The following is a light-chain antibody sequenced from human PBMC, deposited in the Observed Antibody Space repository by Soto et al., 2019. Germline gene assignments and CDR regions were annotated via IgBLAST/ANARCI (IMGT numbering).Light chain of an antibody. CDR1: QSVSSSY. Sequence: EIVLTQSPGTLSLSPGERATLSCRASQSVSSSYLAWYQQKPGQAPRLLIYVASGRATGIPDRFSGSGSGTDFPLTISRLEPEDFAVYYCQQYGSSPMYTFGQGTKLEIK. V-gene: IGKV3-20*01. CDR2: VAS. CDR3: QQYGSSPMYT. J-gene: IGKJ2*01.